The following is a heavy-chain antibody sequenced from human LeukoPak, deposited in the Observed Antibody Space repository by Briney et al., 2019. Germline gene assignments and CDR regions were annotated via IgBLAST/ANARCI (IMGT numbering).Heavy chain of an antibody. Sequence: SETLSLTCTVSGGSISSYYWSWIRQPAGKGLEWIGRIYTSGSTNYNPSLKSRVTMSVDTSKNQFSLKLSSVTAADTAVYYCARDHAMLAAAGTGWFDPWGQGTLVTVSS. J-gene: IGHJ5*02. CDR3: ARDHAMLAAAGTGWFDP. CDR1: GGSISSYY. V-gene: IGHV4-4*07. D-gene: IGHD6-13*01. CDR2: IYTSGST.